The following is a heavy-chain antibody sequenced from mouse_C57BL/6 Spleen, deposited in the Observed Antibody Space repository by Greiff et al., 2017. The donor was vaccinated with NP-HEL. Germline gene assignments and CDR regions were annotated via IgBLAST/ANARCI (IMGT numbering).Heavy chain of an antibody. D-gene: IGHD1-1*01. CDR3: ARSDGNSFAY. V-gene: IGHV1-19*01. CDR2: INPYNGGT. Sequence: VQLQQSGPVLVKPGASVKMSCKASGYTFTDYYMNWVKQSHGKSLEWIGVINPYNGGTSYNQKFKGKATLTVDKSSSTAYMELNSLTSEDSAVYYCARSDGNSFAYWGQGTLVTVSA. J-gene: IGHJ3*01. CDR1: GYTFTDYY.